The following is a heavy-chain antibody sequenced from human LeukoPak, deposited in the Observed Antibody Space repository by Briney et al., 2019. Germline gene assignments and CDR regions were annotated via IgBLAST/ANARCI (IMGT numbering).Heavy chain of an antibody. Sequence: GASVKVSCKASGYTFTSYTMHWVRQAPGQGLEWMGLINPSGGSTRYAQKFQGRVTMTRDMSTSTVYMELSSLRSEDTAVYYCARALPHRRLMDTTMEQHWFDPWGQGTLVTVSS. CDR1: GYTFTSYT. V-gene: IGHV1-46*01. CDR2: INPSGGST. D-gene: IGHD5-18*01. CDR3: ARALPHRRLMDTTMEQHWFDP. J-gene: IGHJ5*02.